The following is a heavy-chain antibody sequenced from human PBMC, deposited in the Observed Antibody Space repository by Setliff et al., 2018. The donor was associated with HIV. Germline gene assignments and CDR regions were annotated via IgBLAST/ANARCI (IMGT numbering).Heavy chain of an antibody. J-gene: IGHJ4*02. Sequence: SETLSLTCTFSGGSISSGAYYWGWIRQPPGKGLEWIGSIYYSGRTYYNPSLKSRLTISVDTFKNHFSLTLNSVTAADTAVYYCAKHPSYSSDHPPLYFDYWGQGTLVTVSS. CDR1: GGSISSGAYY. CDR2: IYYSGRT. CDR3: AKHPSYSSDHPPLYFDY. D-gene: IGHD6-19*01. V-gene: IGHV4-39*01.